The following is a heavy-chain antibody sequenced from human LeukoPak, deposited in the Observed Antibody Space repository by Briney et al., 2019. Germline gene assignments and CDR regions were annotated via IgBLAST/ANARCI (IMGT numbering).Heavy chain of an antibody. CDR3: ARVSGGYDGFDY. J-gene: IGHJ4*02. D-gene: IGHD5-12*01. CDR1: GYTLTELS. Sequence: ASVKVSCKVSGYTLTELSMHWVRQAPGKGLEWMGGFDPEDGETIYAQKFQGRVTMTEGTSTDTAYMELSSLRSEDTAVYYCARVSGGYDGFDYWGQGTLVTVSS. CDR2: FDPEDGET. V-gene: IGHV1-24*01.